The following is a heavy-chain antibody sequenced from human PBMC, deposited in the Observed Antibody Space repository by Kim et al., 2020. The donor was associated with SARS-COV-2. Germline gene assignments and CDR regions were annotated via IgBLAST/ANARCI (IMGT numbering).Heavy chain of an antibody. CDR3: ARFQQMGAQDAFDI. V-gene: IGHV1-2*02. CDR2: INPNSGGT. J-gene: IGHJ3*02. CDR1: GYTFTGYY. D-gene: IGHD1-26*01. Sequence: ASVKVSCKASGYTFTGYYMHWVRQAPGQGLEWMGWINPNSGGTNYAQKFQGRVTMTRDTSISTAYMELSRLRSDDTAVYYCARFQQMGAQDAFDIWGQGTMVTVSS.